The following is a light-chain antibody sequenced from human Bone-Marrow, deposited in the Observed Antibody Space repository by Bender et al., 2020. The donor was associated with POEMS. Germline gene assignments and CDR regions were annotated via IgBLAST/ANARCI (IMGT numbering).Light chain of an antibody. V-gene: IGLV2-14*03. CDR3: QVWDNFDHPI. J-gene: IGLJ2*01. CDR1: NSDVGAYNY. CDR2: DVS. Sequence: QSALTQPASVSGSPGQSITISCTGTNSDVGAYNYVSWYQHYPGKAPKLLIYDVSRRPSGISNRFSGSNSGNTATLTISRVEVEDEADYYCQVWDNFDHPIFGGGTKLTAL.